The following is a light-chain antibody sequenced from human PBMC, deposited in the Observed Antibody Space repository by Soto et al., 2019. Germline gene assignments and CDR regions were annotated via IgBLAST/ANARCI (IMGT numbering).Light chain of an antibody. Sequence: EIVLTQSPGTQSLSQGQRATLSCRASQSVSSGYLAWYQLRPGQAPRLLIYGASSRATGIPDRFSGSGSGTDFTLTISRLEPEDFAVYYCQQYGSSPETFGQGTKLEIK. V-gene: IGKV3-20*01. J-gene: IGKJ2*01. CDR2: GAS. CDR1: QSVSSGY. CDR3: QQYGSSPET.